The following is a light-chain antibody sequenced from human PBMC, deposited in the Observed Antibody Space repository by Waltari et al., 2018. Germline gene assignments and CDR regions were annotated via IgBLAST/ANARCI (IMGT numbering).Light chain of an antibody. Sequence: SYDLTQHPSVSVSPGQTARITCSGNALPRLYSYWYQQKPGQAPLLLIYKDTQRASGIPERFSGSTSGTTVTLTISGVQAEDEADYYCQSADTDFANHVLFGGGTQLTVL. CDR3: QSADTDFANHVL. V-gene: IGLV3-25*03. J-gene: IGLJ2*01. CDR2: KDT. CDR1: ALPRLY.